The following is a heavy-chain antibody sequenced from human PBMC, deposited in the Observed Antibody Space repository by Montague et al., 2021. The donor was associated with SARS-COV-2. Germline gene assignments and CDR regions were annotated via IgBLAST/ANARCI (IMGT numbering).Heavy chain of an antibody. Sequence: SETLSLTCTVSGGSISSSNYYWGWIRQPPGKGLEWIGSIYYSGTTYYNPSLQSRVTISVDTSKKQFSLKLSSVTAADTAVYYCARETYTSGVVQQFDYWGQGTLVTVSS. CDR2: IYYSGTT. V-gene: IGHV4-39*01. CDR1: GGSISSSNYY. J-gene: IGHJ4*02. CDR3: ARETYTSGVVQQFDY. D-gene: IGHD6-19*01.